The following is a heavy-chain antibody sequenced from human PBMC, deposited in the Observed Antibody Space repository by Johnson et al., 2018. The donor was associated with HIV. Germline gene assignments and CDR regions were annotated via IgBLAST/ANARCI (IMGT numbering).Heavy chain of an antibody. CDR3: TTEGDAFDI. V-gene: IGHV3-15*01. Sequence: VQLVESGGGVVQPGRSLRLSCAASGFTFSDHAMNWVRQAPGKGLEWVGRLKSQVDGGTTDYAAPVKDRFTISRDDSKNTLYLQMSSLRTEDAAVYYCTTEGDAFDIWGQGTMVTVSS. CDR2: LKSQVDGGTT. J-gene: IGHJ3*02. CDR1: GFTFSDHA.